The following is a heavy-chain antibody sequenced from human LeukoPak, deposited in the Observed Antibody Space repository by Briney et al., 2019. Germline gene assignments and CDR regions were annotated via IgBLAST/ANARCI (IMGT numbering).Heavy chain of an antibody. D-gene: IGHD6-19*01. Sequence: GGTLRLSCAASGFTVSSNYMSWVRQGPGKGLECVSVISNDGDTYYADSVKGRFTISRDTSKNTVSLQMNSLRAEDTAVYYCAGDKTTGGWYEFDYWGQGTLVTVSS. CDR1: GFTVSSNY. J-gene: IGHJ4*02. CDR2: ISNDGDT. V-gene: IGHV3-53*01. CDR3: AGDKTTGGWYEFDY.